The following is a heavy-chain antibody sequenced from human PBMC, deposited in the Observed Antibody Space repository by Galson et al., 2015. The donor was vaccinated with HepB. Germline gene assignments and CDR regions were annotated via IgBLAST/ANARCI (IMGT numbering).Heavy chain of an antibody. J-gene: IGHJ6*02. D-gene: IGHD3-9*01. V-gene: IGHV3-13*01. CDR1: GFTFSSYD. CDR2: IGTAGDT. CDR3: ARAAPFRDPLPGYPRLNSGMAV. Sequence: SLRLSCAASGFTFSSYDMHWVRQATGKGLEWVSAIGTAGDTYYPGSVKGRFTISRENAKNSLYLQMNSLRAGDTAVYYCARAAPFRDPLPGYPRLNSGMAVWAQG.